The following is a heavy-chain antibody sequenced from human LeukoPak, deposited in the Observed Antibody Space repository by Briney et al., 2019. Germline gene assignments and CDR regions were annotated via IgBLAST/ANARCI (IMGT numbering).Heavy chain of an antibody. D-gene: IGHD3-9*01. CDR3: ARDSADILTGYFEN. Sequence: SETLSLTCTVSGGSIGTYYWSWIRQPAGKGLEWIGRIYTSGSTNYNPSLKSRVTMSVDKSKNQFSLKLNSVPAADTGVYYCARDSADILTGYFENWGQGTLVTVSS. J-gene: IGHJ4*02. V-gene: IGHV4-4*07. CDR1: GGSIGTYY. CDR2: IYTSGST.